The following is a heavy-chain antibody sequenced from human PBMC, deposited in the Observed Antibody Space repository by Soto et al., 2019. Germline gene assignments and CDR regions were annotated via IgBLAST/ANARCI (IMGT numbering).Heavy chain of an antibody. D-gene: IGHD5-18*01. CDR2: INSDGST. CDR3: ARSGYSFAWGY. Sequence: EVQLVESGGGLIPPGGSLRLSCAASGFLVNSAYMTWVRQAPGKGLEWLSMINSDGSTLYAESVKGRFTISRDNSKNRLDLQMNRLRAEDTAMYYCARSGYSFAWGYWGQGTLVIVPS. J-gene: IGHJ1*01. V-gene: IGHV3-53*01. CDR1: GFLVNSAY.